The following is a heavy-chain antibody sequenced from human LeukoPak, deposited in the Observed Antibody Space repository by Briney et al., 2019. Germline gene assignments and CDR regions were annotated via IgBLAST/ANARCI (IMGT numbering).Heavy chain of an antibody. CDR2: INHSGST. Sequence: PSETLSLTCAVYGGSFSGYYWSWIRQPPGKGLEWIGEINHSGSTNYNPSLKSRVTISVDTSKNQFSLKLSSVTAADTAVYYCARSSSGWLSYYYYYYMDVWGKGTTVTVSS. CDR3: ARSSSGWLSYYYYYYMDV. J-gene: IGHJ6*03. V-gene: IGHV4-34*01. CDR1: GGSFSGYY. D-gene: IGHD6-19*01.